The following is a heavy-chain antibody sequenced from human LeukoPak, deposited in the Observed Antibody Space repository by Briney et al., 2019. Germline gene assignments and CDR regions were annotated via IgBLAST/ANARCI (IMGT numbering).Heavy chain of an antibody. D-gene: IGHD2-15*01. Sequence: ASVKVSCKASGYTFTSYGISWVRQAPGQGLEWMGWISAYNGNTNYAQKLQGRVTMTTDTSTSTAYMELRSLRSDDTAVYYCARDGQRYCSDGSCYSSDYWGQGTLVTVSS. J-gene: IGHJ4*02. V-gene: IGHV1-18*01. CDR3: ARDGQRYCSDGSCYSSDY. CDR2: ISAYNGNT. CDR1: GYTFTSYG.